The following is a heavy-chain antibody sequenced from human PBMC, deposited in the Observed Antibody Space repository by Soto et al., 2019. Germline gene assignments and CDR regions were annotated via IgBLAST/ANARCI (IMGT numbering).Heavy chain of an antibody. D-gene: IGHD1-1*01. CDR3: EKDANWEDHY. Sequence: GGSLRLSCAVSGFTFSSYSMNWVRQAPGKGLEWVSFISGSGGITYYADSVKGRFTISRDNAKNSLYLQMNSLRAEDTAMYYCEKDANWEDHYWGQGTLVTVSS. V-gene: IGHV3-21*04. CDR2: ISGSGGIT. J-gene: IGHJ4*02. CDR1: GFTFSSYS.